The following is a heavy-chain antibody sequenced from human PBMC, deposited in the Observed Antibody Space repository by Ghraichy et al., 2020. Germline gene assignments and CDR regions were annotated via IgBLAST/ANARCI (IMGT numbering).Heavy chain of an antibody. D-gene: IGHD2-8*02. J-gene: IGHJ3*02. CDR2: ITGSGDNT. Sequence: GESLHISCAASGFTFSSYAMGWVRQAPGKGLEWVSAITGSGDNTQYADSVKGRFTFSRDNSKNTLYLQLSSLRAEDTAVYYCAKYSSHWWNDVLDIWGQGTMVTVSS. CDR3: AKYSSHWWNDVLDI. CDR1: GFTFSSYA. V-gene: IGHV3-23*01.